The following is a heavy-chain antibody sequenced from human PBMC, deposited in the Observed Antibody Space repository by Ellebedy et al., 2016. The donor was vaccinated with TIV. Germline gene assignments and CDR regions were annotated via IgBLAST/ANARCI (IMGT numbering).Heavy chain of an antibody. J-gene: IGHJ4*02. Sequence: AASVKVSCKASGGTFSSYAISWVRQAPGQGLEWMGRLIPILGIANYAQKFQGRVTITADKSTSTAYMELSSLRSEDTAVYYCARARSSGWLHTPDYWGQGTLVIVSS. V-gene: IGHV1-69*04. D-gene: IGHD6-19*01. CDR3: ARARSSGWLHTPDY. CDR1: GGTFSSYA. CDR2: LIPILGIA.